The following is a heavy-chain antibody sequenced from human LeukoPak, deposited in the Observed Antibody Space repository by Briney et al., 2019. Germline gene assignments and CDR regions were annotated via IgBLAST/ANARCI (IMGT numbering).Heavy chain of an antibody. CDR3: ARVYGDHDAFDI. D-gene: IGHD4-17*01. Sequence: SETLSLTCTVSGGSISSYYWSWIRQPPGKGLEWIGYIYYSGSTNYNASLKSRVTISVDTSKNQFSLKLSSVTAADTAVYYCARVYGDHDAFDIWGQGTMVTVSS. CDR2: IYYSGST. CDR1: GGSISSYY. V-gene: IGHV4-59*01. J-gene: IGHJ3*02.